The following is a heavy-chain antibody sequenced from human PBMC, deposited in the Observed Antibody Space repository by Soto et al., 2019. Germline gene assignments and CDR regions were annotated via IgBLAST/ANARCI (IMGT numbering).Heavy chain of an antibody. D-gene: IGHD6-13*01. CDR2: ISSNGENT. J-gene: IGHJ4*01. Sequence: GGSLRLSXAASRFTSGYHAMNCVRQAPGKGLEWVSTISSNGENTHYADSVKGRFIISSDNSSNTVALQMNSLRVEDTAIYYCVSWVSAHFDSWGQGTLVTVSS. V-gene: IGHV3-23*01. CDR3: VSWVSAHFDS. CDR1: RFTSGYHA.